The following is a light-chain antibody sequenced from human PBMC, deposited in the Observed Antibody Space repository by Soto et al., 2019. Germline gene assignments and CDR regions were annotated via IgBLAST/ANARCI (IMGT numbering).Light chain of an antibody. CDR3: HQRQSWPRT. CDR2: QTS. Sequence: EIVLTQSPATLSSFPGDRVTLSCRASQYINTRLAWYQHRPGQAPRLLIYQTSIRAAGIPARFSASGTGTDFTLTISDVQPEEFAVYYCHQRQSWPRTFGQGPKVDI. V-gene: IGKV3-11*01. CDR1: QYINTR. J-gene: IGKJ1*01.